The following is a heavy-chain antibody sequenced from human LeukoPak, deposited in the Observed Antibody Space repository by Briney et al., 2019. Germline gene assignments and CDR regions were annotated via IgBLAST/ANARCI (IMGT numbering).Heavy chain of an antibody. Sequence: GGSLRLSCAASGFTFSSYSMDWVRQAPGKGLEWVSSISSSSSYIYYADSVKGRFTISRDNAKNSLDLQMNSLRAEDTAVYYCTREAYSGYGFDYWGLGTLVTVSS. V-gene: IGHV3-21*01. CDR1: GFTFSSYS. J-gene: IGHJ4*02. CDR2: ISSSSSYI. CDR3: TREAYSGYGFDY. D-gene: IGHD5-12*01.